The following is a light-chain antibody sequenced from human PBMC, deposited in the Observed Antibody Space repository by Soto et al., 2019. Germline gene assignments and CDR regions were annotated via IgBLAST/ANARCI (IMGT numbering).Light chain of an antibody. J-gene: IGKJ5*01. CDR3: QQSYSTLSLG. Sequence: DIQMTQSPSSLSASVGDRVTITCRASQSISSYLNWYQQKPGKAPKLLIYAASSLQSGVPSRFTGSGSGTDFTLTISSLQPEDFATYYCQQSYSTLSLGFGQGTRLEIK. CDR1: QSISSY. CDR2: AAS. V-gene: IGKV1-39*01.